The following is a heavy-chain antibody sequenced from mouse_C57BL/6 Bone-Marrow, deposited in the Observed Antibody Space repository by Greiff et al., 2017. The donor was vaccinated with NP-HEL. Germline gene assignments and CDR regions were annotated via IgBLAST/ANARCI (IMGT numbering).Heavy chain of an antibody. CDR3: ARPHYYGSSYFDY. CDR2: IDPSDSYT. V-gene: IGHV1-69*01. D-gene: IGHD1-1*01. CDR1: GYTFTSYW. J-gene: IGHJ2*01. Sequence: QVQLQQPGAELVMPGASVKLSCKASGYTFTSYWMHWVKQRPGQGLEWIGEIDPSDSYTNYNQKFKGKSTLTVDKSSSTAYMQLSSLTSEDSAVYYCARPHYYGSSYFDYWGQGTTLTVSS.